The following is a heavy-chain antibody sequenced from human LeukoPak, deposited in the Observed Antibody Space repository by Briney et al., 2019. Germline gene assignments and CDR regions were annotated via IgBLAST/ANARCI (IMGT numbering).Heavy chain of an antibody. D-gene: IGHD6-6*01. CDR1: GGSFSGHY. Sequence: SETLSLTCAVYGGSFSGHYWSWIRQPPGKGLEWIGEINHSGSTNYNPSLKSRVTISVDTSKNQFSLKLSSVTAADTAVYYCARGSSIAARTYYYYYYMDVWGKGTTVTVSS. J-gene: IGHJ6*03. CDR3: ARGSSIAARTYYYYYYMDV. CDR2: INHSGST. V-gene: IGHV4-34*01.